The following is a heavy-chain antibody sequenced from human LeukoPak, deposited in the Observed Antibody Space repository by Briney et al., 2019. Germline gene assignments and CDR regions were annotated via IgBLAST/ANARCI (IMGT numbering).Heavy chain of an antibody. CDR2: IYYSGST. Sequence: SETLSLTCTVSDGSISSYYWSWIRQPPGKGLEWIGYIYYSGSTNYNPSLKSRVTISVDTSKNQFSLKLSSVTAADTAVYYCAREGGGAAAGTVDYWGQGTLVTVSS. CDR3: AREGGGAAAGTVDY. J-gene: IGHJ4*02. CDR1: DGSISSYY. D-gene: IGHD6-13*01. V-gene: IGHV4-59*01.